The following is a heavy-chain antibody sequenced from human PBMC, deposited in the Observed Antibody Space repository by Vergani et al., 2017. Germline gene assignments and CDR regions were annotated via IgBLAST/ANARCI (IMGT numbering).Heavy chain of an antibody. D-gene: IGHD3-10*01. Sequence: QVHLQQRGAGVLKPSETLSLPCGVIGGSLSGYFWSWIRQSPGRGLEWIGEITAIGSAKYSPSATSRVTISVDTSRGEFTLTVTSVTAADTGLYFCASRRPRLNLGSKSNAGTFDSWGQGTLVNVSS. CDR1: GGSLSGYF. CDR2: ITAIGSA. V-gene: IGHV4-34*02. J-gene: IGHJ4*02. CDR3: ASRRPRLNLGSKSNAGTFDS.